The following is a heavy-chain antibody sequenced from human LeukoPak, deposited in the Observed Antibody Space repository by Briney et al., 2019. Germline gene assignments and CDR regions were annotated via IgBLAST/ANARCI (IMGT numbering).Heavy chain of an antibody. CDR2: INHSGGT. J-gene: IGHJ5*02. CDR1: GGSFSGYY. V-gene: IGHV4-34*01. Sequence: PSETLSLTCAVYGGSFSGYYWSWIRQPPGKGLEWIGEINHSGGTNYNPSLKSRVTISVDTSKNQFSLKLSSVTAADTAVYYCARGDGWFDPWGQGTLVTVSS. CDR3: ARGDGWFDP.